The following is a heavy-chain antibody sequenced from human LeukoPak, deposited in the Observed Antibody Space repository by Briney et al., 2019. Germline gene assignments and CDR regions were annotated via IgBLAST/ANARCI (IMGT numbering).Heavy chain of an antibody. CDR3: ARGGDFSGDY. J-gene: IGHJ4*02. CDR2: IHQDGNEK. V-gene: IGHV3-7*04. Sequence: AGGSLRLSCAASGFTFSTYWMSWVRQAPGKGLEWVTDIHQDGNEKYYMDSVKGRFTISRDNAKNSLYLQMNSLRDEDTAVYYCARGGDFSGDYWGQGTLVTVSS. CDR1: GFTFSTYW. D-gene: IGHD2-21*01.